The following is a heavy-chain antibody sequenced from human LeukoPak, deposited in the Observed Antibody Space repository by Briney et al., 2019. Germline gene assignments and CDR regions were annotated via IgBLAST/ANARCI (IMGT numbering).Heavy chain of an antibody. J-gene: IGHJ4*02. CDR1: GFTFSDYY. V-gene: IGHV3-23*01. CDR2: ISGSGADT. Sequence: PGGSLRLSCAASGFTFSDYYMSWIRQAPGKGLEWVSTISGSGADTYYADSVKGRFAISRDNSKNTLYLEMNSLRVEDTAAYYCAKDRGYMDTTPDYWGQGTLVTVSS. CDR3: AKDRGYMDTTPDY. D-gene: IGHD5-18*01.